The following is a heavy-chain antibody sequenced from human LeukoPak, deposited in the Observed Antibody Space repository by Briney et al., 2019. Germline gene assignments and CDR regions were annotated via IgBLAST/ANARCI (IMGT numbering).Heavy chain of an antibody. CDR1: GYTFTGYY. D-gene: IGHD2-15*01. J-gene: IGHJ4*02. V-gene: IGHV1-2*02. CDR2: INPNSDFT. CDR3: ARAISGGSPMTASDY. Sequence: GASVKVSCKASGYTFTGYYMHWVRQVPGQGLEWMGWINPNSDFTNFAQNFQGRVTMTSDTSISTAYMELSRLRSDDTAVYYCARAISGGSPMTASDYWGQGTLVTVSS.